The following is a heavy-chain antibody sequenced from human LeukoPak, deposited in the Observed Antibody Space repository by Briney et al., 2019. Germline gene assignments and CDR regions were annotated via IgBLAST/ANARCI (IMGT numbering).Heavy chain of an antibody. Sequence: PGGSLRLSCAASGSTFSGSGMHWVRQAPGKGLEWVAFIRNDGTNKYYAESVKGRFTISRDNSKNTLYLQMNSLRAEDTAVYYCAKGTSYNWNDGWFDPWGNGILVTVSS. CDR1: GSTFSGSG. CDR3: AKGTSYNWNDGWFDP. V-gene: IGHV3-30*02. D-gene: IGHD1-20*01. CDR2: IRNDGTNK. J-gene: IGHJ5*02.